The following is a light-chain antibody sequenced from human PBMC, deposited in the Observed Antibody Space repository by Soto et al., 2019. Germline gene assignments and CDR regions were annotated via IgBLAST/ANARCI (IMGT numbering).Light chain of an antibody. CDR2: AAS. CDR3: QQSYNTPYT. J-gene: IGKJ2*01. V-gene: IGKV1-39*01. CDR1: QSISSY. Sequence: DIQMTQSPSSLSASVGDRVTITCRASQSISSYLNWYQQKPGKAPKILIFAASSLQSGVPSRFSGSGSGTDFTLTISSLQPEDFATYYYQQSYNTPYTFGQGTKLEIK.